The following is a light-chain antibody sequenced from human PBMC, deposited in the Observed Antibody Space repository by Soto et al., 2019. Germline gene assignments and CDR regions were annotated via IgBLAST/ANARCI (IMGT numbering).Light chain of an antibody. Sequence: EIVLTQGRGTLYLTTGERATLSCRASQSVSSSYLAWYQQKPGQAPRLLIYGASSRATGIPDRFSGSGSGTDFTLTISTLEPEHFAVYDCQQYGSSPETFGQRTTVVIK. V-gene: IGKV3-20*01. CDR2: GAS. CDR1: QSVSSSY. J-gene: IGKJ1*01. CDR3: QQYGSSPET.